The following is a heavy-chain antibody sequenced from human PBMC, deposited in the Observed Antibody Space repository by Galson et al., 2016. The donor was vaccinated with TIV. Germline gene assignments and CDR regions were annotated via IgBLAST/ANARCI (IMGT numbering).Heavy chain of an antibody. CDR1: GGIFRSYA. J-gene: IGHJ5*02. V-gene: IGHV1-69*15. CDR3: ARLPSYYGSGNHWFDP. CDR2: IIAIFGTA. Sequence: VSCKASGGIFRSYAISWVRQAPGQGLEWMGRIIAIFGTADYAQKFQGRVTITADESTNTAYMELSSLGSEDTAVYYCARLPSYYGSGNHWFDPWGQGTLVTVSS. D-gene: IGHD3-10*01.